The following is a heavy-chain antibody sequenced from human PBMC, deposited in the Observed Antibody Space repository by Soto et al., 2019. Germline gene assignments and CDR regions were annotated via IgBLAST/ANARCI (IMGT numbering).Heavy chain of an antibody. CDR2: ISGSGGST. Sequence: VQLLESGGGLVQPGGSLRLSCAASGFTFSSYAMSWVRQAPGKGLEWVSAISGSGGSTYYADSVKGRFTISRDNSKNTLYLQMNSLRAEDTAVYYCAKGITRYCSSTSCYQPFDYWGQGTLVTVSS. CDR3: AKGITRYCSSTSCYQPFDY. J-gene: IGHJ4*02. CDR1: GFTFSSYA. D-gene: IGHD2-2*01. V-gene: IGHV3-23*01.